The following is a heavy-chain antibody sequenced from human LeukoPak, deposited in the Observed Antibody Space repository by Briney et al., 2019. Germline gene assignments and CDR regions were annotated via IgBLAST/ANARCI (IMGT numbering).Heavy chain of an antibody. D-gene: IGHD2-2*01. CDR1: GYSFPTYG. V-gene: IGHV1-18*01. CDR3: ARDIVIVPTGMEGLSSLNDLFF. J-gene: IGHJ4*02. Sequence: APGKASCKLSGYSFPTYGITWMRQAPGHRLKCMVCVIAYCGDTDSAQTLNGRVTMATDTKTSTASLELGSLASDDTGVSYCARDIVIVPTGMEGLSSLNDLFFWGQGNLVTVSS. CDR2: VIAYCGDT.